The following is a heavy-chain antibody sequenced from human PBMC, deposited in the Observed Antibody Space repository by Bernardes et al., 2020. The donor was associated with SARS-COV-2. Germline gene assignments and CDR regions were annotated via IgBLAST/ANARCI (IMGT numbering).Heavy chain of an antibody. CDR3: ASHRMVVVPAAMFNWFDP. V-gene: IGHV4-39*01. Sequence: SETLSLTCTVSGGSISSSSYYWGWIRQPPGKGLEWIGSIYYSGSTYYNPSLKSRVTISVDTSKNQFSLKLSSVTAADTAVYYCASHRMVVVPAAMFNWFDPWGQGTLVTVSS. J-gene: IGHJ5*02. CDR1: GGSISSSSYY. D-gene: IGHD2-2*01. CDR2: IYYSGST.